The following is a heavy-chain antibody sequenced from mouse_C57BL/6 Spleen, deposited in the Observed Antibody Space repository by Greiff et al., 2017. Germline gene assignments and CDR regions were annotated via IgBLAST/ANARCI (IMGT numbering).Heavy chain of an antibody. CDR2: IDPEDGDT. CDR3: TTYYGSSYWFAY. CDR1: GFNIKDYY. D-gene: IGHD1-1*01. Sequence: EVQLQQSGAELVRPGASVKLSCTASGFNIKDYYMHWVKQRPEQGLEWIGRIDPEDGDTEDAPKFQGKATMTADTSSNTAYLQLSSLTSEVTAVYNCTTYYGSSYWFAYWGQGTLVTVSA. V-gene: IGHV14-1*01. J-gene: IGHJ3*01.